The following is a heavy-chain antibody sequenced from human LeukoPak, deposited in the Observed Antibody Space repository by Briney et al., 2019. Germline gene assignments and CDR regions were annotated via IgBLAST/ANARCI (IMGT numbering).Heavy chain of an antibody. CDR1: GFTLSNAW. J-gene: IGHJ6*03. CDR3: TTGPLYYDILTGSDYYYYMDV. D-gene: IGHD3-9*01. CDR2: IKSKANGETR. V-gene: IGHV3-15*01. Sequence: GGSLRLSCAASGFTLSNAWMNWVRQAPSKGLEWVGLIKSKANGETRDYAAPVKGRFTISRDDSKNTLYLQMNSLKTEDTAVYYCTTGPLYYDILTGSDYYYYMDVWGKGTTVTISS.